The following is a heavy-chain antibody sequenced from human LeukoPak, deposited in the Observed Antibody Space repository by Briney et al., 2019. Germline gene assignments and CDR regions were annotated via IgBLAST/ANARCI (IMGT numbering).Heavy chain of an antibody. CDR1: GGSFSGYY. Sequence: SETLSLTCAVYGGSFSGYYWSWIRQPPGKGLEWIGEINHSGSTNYNPSLKSRVTISVDTSKNQFSLKLSSVAAADTAVYYCARSLGELSLAAAYWGQGILVTVSS. D-gene: IGHD3-16*02. CDR2: INHSGST. CDR3: ARSLGELSLAAAY. J-gene: IGHJ4*02. V-gene: IGHV4-34*01.